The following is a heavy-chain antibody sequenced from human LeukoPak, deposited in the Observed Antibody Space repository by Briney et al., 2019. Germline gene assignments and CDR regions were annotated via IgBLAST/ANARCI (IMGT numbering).Heavy chain of an antibody. Sequence: PSETLSLTCTVSGGSISSGGYYWTWIRQHPGKGLEWIGYIYYGGSTYYNPSLKSRVTISVGTSKNQFSLQLNSVTAADTAVYYCASPAPYESSGYYKLWGQGILVTVSS. CDR3: ASPAPYESSGYYKL. V-gene: IGHV4-31*03. CDR1: GGSISSGGYY. D-gene: IGHD3-22*01. J-gene: IGHJ4*02. CDR2: IYYGGST.